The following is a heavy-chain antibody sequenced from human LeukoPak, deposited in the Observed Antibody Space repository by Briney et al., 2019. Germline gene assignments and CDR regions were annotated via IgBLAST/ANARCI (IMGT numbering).Heavy chain of an antibody. CDR1: GYRFTSYW. CDR3: ARQGPDSSGYSDDAFDI. D-gene: IGHD3-22*01. Sequence: GESLKISCKGPGYRFTSYWSGWVGQMPGKGLEWMGIIYPGDSDTRYRTSFQAQFTISADKSISTAYLQWSSLKASDTAMYYCARQGPDSSGYSDDAFDIWGQGTMVTVSS. J-gene: IGHJ3*02. V-gene: IGHV5-51*01. CDR2: IYPGDSDT.